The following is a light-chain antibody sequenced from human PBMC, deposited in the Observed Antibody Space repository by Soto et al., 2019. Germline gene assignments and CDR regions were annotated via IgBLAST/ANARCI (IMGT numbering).Light chain of an antibody. CDR2: EVS. CDR1: SSDIGGYKF. Sequence: QSVLTLPASVSGSPGPSSTISCTGTSSDIGGYKFVSWYHQHPGKAPKLMIYEVSNRPSGVSDRFSGSKSGNTASLTISGLQAEDEADYYCSSFRSGTTLFGTGTTV. CDR3: SSFRSGTTL. J-gene: IGLJ1*01. V-gene: IGLV2-14*01.